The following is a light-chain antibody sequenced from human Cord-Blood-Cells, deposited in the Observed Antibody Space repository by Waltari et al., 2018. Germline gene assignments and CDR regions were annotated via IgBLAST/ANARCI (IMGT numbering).Light chain of an antibody. CDR3: AAWDDSLNGRV. J-gene: IGLJ3*02. CDR2: RNN. CDR1: SSNIGSNT. Sequence: QSVLTQPPSASGTPGQRVTISCSGSSSNIGSNTVNWSQQLPGTAPKLLSYRNNQRPSGVPDRFSGSKSGTSASLAISGLQSEDEADYYCAAWDDSLNGRVFGGGTKLTVL. V-gene: IGLV1-44*01.